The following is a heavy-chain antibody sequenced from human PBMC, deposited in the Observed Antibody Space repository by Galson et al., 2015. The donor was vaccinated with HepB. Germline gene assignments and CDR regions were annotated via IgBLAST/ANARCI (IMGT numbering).Heavy chain of an antibody. Sequence: SVKVSCKDSGYIFTSYGISWVRQVPGQGLEWMGWISAYNGNTNYAQKLQGRVTMTTDTSTSTAYMELRSLRSDDTAVYYCARDFGIAVAGDVGYWGQGTLVTVSS. J-gene: IGHJ4*02. CDR2: ISAYNGNT. CDR3: ARDFGIAVAGDVGY. CDR1: GYIFTSYG. D-gene: IGHD6-19*01. V-gene: IGHV1-18*01.